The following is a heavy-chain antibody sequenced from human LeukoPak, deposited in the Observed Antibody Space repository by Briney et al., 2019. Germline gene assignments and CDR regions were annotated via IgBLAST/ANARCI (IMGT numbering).Heavy chain of an antibody. CDR3: ARLRSWSSSGPLDY. D-gene: IGHD3-10*01. J-gene: IGHJ4*02. Sequence: SETLSLTCAVYGGSFSGYYWSWIRQPPGKGLEWIGEINHSGSTNYNPSLKSRVTMSVDTSKNQFSLKLSSVTAADTAVYYCARLRSWSSSGPLDYWGQGILVTVSS. V-gene: IGHV4-34*01. CDR2: INHSGST. CDR1: GGSFSGYY.